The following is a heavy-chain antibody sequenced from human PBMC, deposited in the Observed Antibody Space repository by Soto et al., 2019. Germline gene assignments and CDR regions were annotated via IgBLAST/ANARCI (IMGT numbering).Heavy chain of an antibody. CDR1: GFTFRSSP. J-gene: IGHJ4*02. D-gene: IGHD6-6*01. Sequence: GGPMRHSCAVSGFTFRSSPMSWVRRATGKGLEWVSGISGSDGSKYYAESVRGRFTITRDNSKNTLYLQMNSLRAEDTAVYYCAKGLIAALTGGIDYWGQGTLVTVSS. CDR3: AKGLIAALTGGIDY. V-gene: IGHV3-23*01. CDR2: ISGSDGSK.